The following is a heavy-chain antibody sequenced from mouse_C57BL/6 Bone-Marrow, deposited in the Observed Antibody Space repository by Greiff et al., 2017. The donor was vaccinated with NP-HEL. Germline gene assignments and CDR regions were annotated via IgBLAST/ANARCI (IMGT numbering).Heavy chain of an antibody. CDR2: IDPETGGT. CDR3: TRGYDYDGVYYAMDY. CDR1: GYTFTDYE. J-gene: IGHJ4*01. V-gene: IGHV1-15*01. Sequence: QVQLQQSGAELVRPGASVTLSCKASGYTFTDYEMHWVKQTPVHGLEWIGAIDPETGGTAYNQKFKGKAILTADKSSCTAYMELRSLTSEDSAVYYCTRGYDYDGVYYAMDYWGQGTSVTVSS. D-gene: IGHD2-4*01.